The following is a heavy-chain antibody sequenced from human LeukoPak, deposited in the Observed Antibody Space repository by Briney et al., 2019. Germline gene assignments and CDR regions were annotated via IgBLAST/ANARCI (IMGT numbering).Heavy chain of an antibody. D-gene: IGHD1-26*01. J-gene: IGHJ4*02. CDR3: AKSGGYGLIDY. CDR1: GGSIISSYY. V-gene: IGHV4-59*04. CDR2: IYSSGST. Sequence: SETLSLTCSVSGGSIISSYYWSWIRQPPGKGLEWIGYIYSSGSTYYNASLQSRVTISIDTSKNQFSLRLNSVTAADTAMYYCAKSGGYGLIDYWGQGTRVTVSS.